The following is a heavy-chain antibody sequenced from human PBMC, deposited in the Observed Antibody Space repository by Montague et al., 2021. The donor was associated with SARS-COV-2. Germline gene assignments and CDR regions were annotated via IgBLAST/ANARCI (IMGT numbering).Heavy chain of an antibody. Sequence: SETLSLTCAVYGGSFSGCYWCWIRKPPGPGLELIVEINHRGSTKYNPTLKSRVPISVYTSTNQFSLKLSSVTAADTAVYYCARGTKRVFADDYDSSGYASDYWGQGTLVTVSS. J-gene: IGHJ4*02. CDR3: ARGTKRVFADDYDSSGYASDY. D-gene: IGHD3-22*01. CDR2: INHRGST. CDR1: GGSFSGCY. V-gene: IGHV4-34*01.